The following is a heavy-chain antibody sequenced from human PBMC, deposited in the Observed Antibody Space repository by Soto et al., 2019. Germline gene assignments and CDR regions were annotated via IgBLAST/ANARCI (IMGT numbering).Heavy chain of an antibody. CDR2: ISAYNGNT. CDR3: ASHYYDSSGYYQDAEYFQH. J-gene: IGHJ1*01. V-gene: IGHV1-18*01. CDR1: GYTFTSYG. Sequence: ASVKVSCKASGYTFTSYGISWVRQAPGQGLEWMGWISAYNGNTNYAQNLQGRVTMTTDTSTSTAYMELRSLRSDDTAVYYCASHYYDSSGYYQDAEYFQHWGQGTLVTVSS. D-gene: IGHD3-22*01.